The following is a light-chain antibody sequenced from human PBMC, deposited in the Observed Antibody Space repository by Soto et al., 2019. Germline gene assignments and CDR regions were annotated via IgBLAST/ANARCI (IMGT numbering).Light chain of an antibody. V-gene: IGLV4-60*02. CDR1: SGHSTYI. CDR2: LDRSGSY. CDR3: ETWYGSTHKV. J-gene: IGLJ3*02. Sequence: QPVLTQSSSASASPGSSVKLTCILSSGHSTYIIAWHQQQPGKAPRFLMTLDRSGSYNRGSGVPDRFSGSSSGADRYLTISNLQFEDEGDYYCETWYGSTHKVFGGGTKLTVL.